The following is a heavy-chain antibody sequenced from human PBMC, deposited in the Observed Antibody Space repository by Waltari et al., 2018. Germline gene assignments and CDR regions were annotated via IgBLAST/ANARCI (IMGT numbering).Heavy chain of an antibody. Sequence: QLQLQESGPGLVKPSETLSLTCTVSGGSISSSSYYWGWIRQPPGKGLEWIGSIYYSGSTYYNPSLKSRVTISVDTSKNQFSLKLSSVTAADTAVYYCARRPYSVDAFDIWGQGTMVTVSS. CDR2: IYYSGST. CDR1: GGSISSSSYY. V-gene: IGHV4-39*01. J-gene: IGHJ3*02. D-gene: IGHD6-13*01. CDR3: ARRPYSVDAFDI.